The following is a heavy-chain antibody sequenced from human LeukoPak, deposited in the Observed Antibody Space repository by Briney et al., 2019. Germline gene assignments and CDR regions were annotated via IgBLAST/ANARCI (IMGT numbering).Heavy chain of an antibody. Sequence: SETLSLTCTVSGGSISSGGYYWSWIRQHPGKGLEWIGSIYYSGSTYYNPSLKSRVTISVDASKNQFSLKLSSVTAADTAVYYCARRPSKSPFDYWGQGTLVTVSS. CDR3: ARRPSKSPFDY. CDR1: GGSISSGGYY. CDR2: IYYSGST. J-gene: IGHJ4*02. V-gene: IGHV4-39*01.